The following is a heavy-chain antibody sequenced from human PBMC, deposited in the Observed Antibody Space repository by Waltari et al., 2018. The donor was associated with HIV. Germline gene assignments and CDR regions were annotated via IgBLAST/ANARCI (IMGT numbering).Heavy chain of an antibody. J-gene: IGHJ3*01. CDR1: GSSINSGYY. CDR3: ARAYCSTPSCNSDDAFDL. Sequence: QVQLQESGPGLVKPSETLSLTCTVTGSSINSGYYWGWIRQPPGKGLEWIGHSYPSGNTCYNSSLQSRVSISVDTSNSQFSLTLHSLSAADTAVYYCARAYCSTPSCNSDDAFDLWGQGTVVIVSS. D-gene: IGHD2-15*01. CDR2: SYPSGNT. V-gene: IGHV4-38-2*02.